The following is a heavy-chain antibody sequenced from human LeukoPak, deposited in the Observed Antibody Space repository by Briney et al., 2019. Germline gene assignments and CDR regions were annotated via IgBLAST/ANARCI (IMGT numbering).Heavy chain of an antibody. CDR2: INHSGGT. CDR1: GGSFSGYY. V-gene: IGHV4-34*01. J-gene: IGHJ4*02. D-gene: IGHD2-15*01. CDR3: ARGEVVDY. Sequence: SETLSLTCAVYGGSFSGYYWSWIRQPPGKGLEWIGEINHSGGTNYNPSLKSRVTISVDTSKNQFSLKLSSVTAADTAVYYCARGEVVDYWGQGTLVTDSS.